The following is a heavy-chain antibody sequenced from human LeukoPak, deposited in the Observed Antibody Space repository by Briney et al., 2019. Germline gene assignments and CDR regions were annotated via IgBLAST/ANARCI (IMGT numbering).Heavy chain of an antibody. CDR2: ISYDGSNK. V-gene: IGHV3-30-3*01. Sequence: GGSLRLSCAASGFTFSSYAMHWVRQAPGKGLEWVAVISYDGSNKYYADSVKGRFIISRDNSKNTLYLQMNSLRAEDTAVYYCARAGPVVPAARNYYYYGMDVWGQGTTVTVSS. CDR3: ARAGPVVPAARNYYYYGMDV. CDR1: GFTFSSYA. J-gene: IGHJ6*02. D-gene: IGHD2-2*01.